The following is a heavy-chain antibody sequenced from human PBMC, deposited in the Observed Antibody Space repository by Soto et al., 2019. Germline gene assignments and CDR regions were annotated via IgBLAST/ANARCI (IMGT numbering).Heavy chain of an antibody. D-gene: IGHD6-19*01. V-gene: IGHV6-1*01. J-gene: IGHJ4*02. CDR2: TYYRSRWYD. CDR3: ARGGFYMTVANFDC. CDR1: GDSVSSNSVA. Sequence: QVQLQQSGPGLVKPSQTLSLTCAIPGDSVSSNSVAWYWIRQSPSRGLEWLGRTYYRSRWYDDYAVSVKSRIRISPDTSKNQFSLQLTSVTPGDTAVYYCARGGFYMTVANFDCWGQGTLVTVSS.